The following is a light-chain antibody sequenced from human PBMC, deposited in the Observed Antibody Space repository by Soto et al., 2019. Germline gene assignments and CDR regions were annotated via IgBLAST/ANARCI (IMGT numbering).Light chain of an antibody. CDR1: SSNIGSNT. J-gene: IGLJ3*02. CDR2: SND. Sequence: QSVLTQSPSASGTPGQRVSFSCSGSSSNIGSNTVSWYQHVPGTAPKLLIYSNDQRPSAVPGRFSGSKSGSSASLAISGLQSEDEADYYCATWDDSLNVVFGGGTQLTVL. CDR3: ATWDDSLNVV. V-gene: IGLV1-44*01.